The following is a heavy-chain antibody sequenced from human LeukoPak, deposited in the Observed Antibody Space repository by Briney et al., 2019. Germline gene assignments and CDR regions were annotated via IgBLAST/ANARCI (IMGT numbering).Heavy chain of an antibody. CDR3: ARLRYDSSGYYPPYFDY. CDR2: IYYSGST. D-gene: IGHD3-22*01. V-gene: IGHV4-30-4*01. CDR1: GGSISSGDYY. Sequence: SETLSLTCTVSGGSISSGDYYWSWIRQPPGKGLEWIGYIYYSGSTYYNPSLKSRVTISVDTSKNQFSLKLSSVTAADTAVYYCARLRYDSSGYYPPYFDYWGQGTLVTVSS. J-gene: IGHJ4*02.